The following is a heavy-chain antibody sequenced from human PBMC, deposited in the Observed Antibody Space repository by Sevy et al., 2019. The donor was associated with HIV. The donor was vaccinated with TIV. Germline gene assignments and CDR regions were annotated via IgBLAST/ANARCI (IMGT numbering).Heavy chain of an antibody. V-gene: IGHV3-64*02. CDR2: ISSNGGST. Sequence: GGSLRLSCAASGFSFSSYALHWVRQAPGKGLEYVSAISSNGGSTYYADSVKGRFTISRDNSKNTLYLQMGSLRAEDMAVYHCAREGVGGYSHSLDYWGQGTLVTVSS. CDR3: AREGVGGYSHSLDY. CDR1: GFSFSSYA. J-gene: IGHJ4*02. D-gene: IGHD5-18*01.